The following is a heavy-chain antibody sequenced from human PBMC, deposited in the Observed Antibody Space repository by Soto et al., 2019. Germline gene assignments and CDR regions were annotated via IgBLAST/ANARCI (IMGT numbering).Heavy chain of an antibody. CDR1: GYTFTSYG. J-gene: IGHJ5*02. D-gene: IGHD3-10*01. CDR2: ISAYNGNT. Sequence: ASVKVSCKASGYTFTSYGISWVRQAPGQGLEWMGWISAYNGNTNYAQKLQGRVTMTTDTSTSTAYMELRSLRSDDTAVYYCARSVVRGSPDGWFDPWGQGTLVTVSS. CDR3: ARSVVRGSPDGWFDP. V-gene: IGHV1-18*01.